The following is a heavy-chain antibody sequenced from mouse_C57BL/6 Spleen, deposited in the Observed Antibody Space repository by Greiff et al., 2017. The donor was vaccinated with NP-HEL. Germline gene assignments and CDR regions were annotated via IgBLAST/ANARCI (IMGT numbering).Heavy chain of an antibody. D-gene: IGHD2-5*01. J-gene: IGHJ2*01. Sequence: QVQLQQSGAELARPGASVKLSCKASGYTFTSYGISWVKQRTGQGLEWIGEIYPRSGNTYYNEKFKGKATLTADTSSSTAYMELRRLTSEDSAVYFCAKGYSNYYFDYWGQGTTLTVSS. CDR2: IYPRSGNT. V-gene: IGHV1-81*01. CDR1: GYTFTSYG. CDR3: AKGYSNYYFDY.